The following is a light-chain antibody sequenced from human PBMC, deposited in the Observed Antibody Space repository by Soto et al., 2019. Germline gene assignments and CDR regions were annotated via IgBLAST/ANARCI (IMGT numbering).Light chain of an antibody. J-gene: IGKJ1*01. CDR3: QDFDSPQWT. V-gene: IGKV3-20*01. Sequence: VLTQSPDTLSLSPGDRATLSCRANQRASRQYLSWYQQRPGQPPRLLIYSVSMRADGIPDRFSGSGSGSEFTLTIHRLEPEDFAVYYCQDFDSPQWTFGQGTKIEN. CDR2: SVS. CDR1: QRASRQY.